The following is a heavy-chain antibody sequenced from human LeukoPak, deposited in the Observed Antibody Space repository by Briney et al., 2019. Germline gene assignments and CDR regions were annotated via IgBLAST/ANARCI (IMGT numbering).Heavy chain of an antibody. Sequence: GASVKVSCKASGYTFTSYGISWVRQAPGQGLEWMGWISAYNGNTNYAQKLQGRVTMTTDTSTSTAYMELRSLRSDDTAVYYCARVEVSWYSSSFFDYWGQGTLVTVSS. D-gene: IGHD6-6*01. J-gene: IGHJ4*02. CDR2: ISAYNGNT. CDR1: GYTFTSYG. CDR3: ARVEVSWYSSSFFDY. V-gene: IGHV1-18*01.